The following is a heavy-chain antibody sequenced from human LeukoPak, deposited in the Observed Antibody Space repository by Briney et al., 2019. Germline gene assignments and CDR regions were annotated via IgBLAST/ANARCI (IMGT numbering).Heavy chain of an antibody. CDR3: ARDRYYYDSSGYYYVPRPANWYFDL. CDR1: GFTFSSYG. Sequence: PGGSLRLSCAASGFTFSSYGMHWVRQAPGKGLEWVAVISYDGSNKYYADSVKGRFTISRDNSKNTLYLQMNSLRAEHTAVYYCARDRYYYDSSGYYYVPRPANWYFDLWGRGTLVTVSS. CDR2: ISYDGSNK. J-gene: IGHJ2*01. D-gene: IGHD3-22*01. V-gene: IGHV3-30*03.